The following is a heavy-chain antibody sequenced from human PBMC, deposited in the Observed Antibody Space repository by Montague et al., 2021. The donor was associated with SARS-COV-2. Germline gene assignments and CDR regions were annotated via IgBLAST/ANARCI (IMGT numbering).Heavy chain of an antibody. CDR1: GGSINNYY. Sequence: SETLSLTCSVSGGSINNYYWSWIRQPPGKGLEWIGYIYYSGSTNYNPSLKSRVTISVDTSKNQFSLKLSSVTAADTAVYYCARDLGDYWGQGTLVTVSS. J-gene: IGHJ4*02. CDR3: ARDLGDY. CDR2: IYYSGST. V-gene: IGHV4-59*13.